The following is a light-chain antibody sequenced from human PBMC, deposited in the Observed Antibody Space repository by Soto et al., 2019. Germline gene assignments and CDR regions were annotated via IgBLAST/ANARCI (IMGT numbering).Light chain of an antibody. J-gene: IGKJ2*01. V-gene: IGKV3-11*01. CDR3: QQRSNWPRMYT. Sequence: EIVLTQSPATLSLSPGERATLSCRASQSVSSYLAWYQQKPGQAPRLLIYDASNSATGIPARLSGSGSGTDFTLTISSLEPEDFAVYYCQQRSNWPRMYTCGQGTKLEIK. CDR1: QSVSSY. CDR2: DAS.